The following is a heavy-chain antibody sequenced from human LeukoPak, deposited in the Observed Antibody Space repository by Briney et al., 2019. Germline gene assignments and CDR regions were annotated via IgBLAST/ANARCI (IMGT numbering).Heavy chain of an antibody. Sequence: PSETLSLTCTVSGYSISSGYYWGWIRQPPGKGLEWIGSIYHSGSTYYNPSLKSRVTISVDTSKNQFSLKLSSVTAADTAVYYCARDLVGGSYGDWFDPWGQGTLVTVSS. J-gene: IGHJ5*02. CDR2: IYHSGST. CDR1: GYSISSGYY. V-gene: IGHV4-38-2*02. D-gene: IGHD1-26*01. CDR3: ARDLVGGSYGDWFDP.